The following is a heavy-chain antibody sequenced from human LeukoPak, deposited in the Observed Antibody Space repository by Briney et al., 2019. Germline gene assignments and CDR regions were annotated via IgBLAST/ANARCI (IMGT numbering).Heavy chain of an antibody. CDR1: VGTFSIYA. Sequence: SVTVSCKGSVGTFSIYAINWVRQAPGQGGEWMGAIIPIFGTSNYAQKFQGRVTITADESTSTAYMELTSLRSEDTAVYYCARKLSGSLHFDYWGQGTLVTVSS. J-gene: IGHJ4*02. CDR3: ARKLSGSLHFDY. CDR2: IIPIFGTS. V-gene: IGHV1-69*01. D-gene: IGHD1-26*01.